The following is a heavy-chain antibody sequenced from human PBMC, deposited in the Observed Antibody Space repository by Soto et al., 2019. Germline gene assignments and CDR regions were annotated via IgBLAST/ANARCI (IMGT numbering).Heavy chain of an antibody. CDR2: ISYSGTI. CDR1: GASISNGY. CDR3: ARVRGGRKLYAF. Sequence: SETLSLTCAVSGASISNGYWSWIRQSAGKGLECIGYISYSGTINYNPSFRSRVSMSLDTSKNHFSLRLTSVAAADPAFYFCARVRGGRKLYAFCGQGTLVIVSS. D-gene: IGHD3-16*01. J-gene: IGHJ4*02. V-gene: IGHV4-59*01.